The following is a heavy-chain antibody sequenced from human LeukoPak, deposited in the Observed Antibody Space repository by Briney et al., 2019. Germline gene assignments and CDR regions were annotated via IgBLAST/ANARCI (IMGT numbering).Heavy chain of an antibody. Sequence: GGSLRLSCGASGFTFSRYSMNWVRQAPGKGLEWVSSISSSSSYIYYADSVKGRFTISRDNAKNSLYLQMNGLRAEDTAVYYCARDVRGHIVVVTATYWYFDLWGRGTLVTVSS. CDR1: GFTFSRYS. J-gene: IGHJ2*01. V-gene: IGHV3-21*01. D-gene: IGHD2-21*02. CDR3: ARDVRGHIVVVTATYWYFDL. CDR2: ISSSSSYI.